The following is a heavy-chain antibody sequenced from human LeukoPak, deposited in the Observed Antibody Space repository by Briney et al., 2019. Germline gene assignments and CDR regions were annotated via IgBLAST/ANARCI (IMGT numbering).Heavy chain of an antibody. J-gene: IGHJ4*02. D-gene: IGHD2-8*02. Sequence: GGSLRLSCAASGFTFSSYSVNWVRQAPGKGLEWVSSISSSSSYIYYADSVKGRFTISRDNAKNSLYLQMNSLRAEDTAVYYCGRDRGYSTDLRVGYYFDYWGQGTLVTVSS. CDR3: GRDRGYSTDLRVGYYFDY. CDR1: GFTFSSYS. V-gene: IGHV3-21*01. CDR2: ISSSSSYI.